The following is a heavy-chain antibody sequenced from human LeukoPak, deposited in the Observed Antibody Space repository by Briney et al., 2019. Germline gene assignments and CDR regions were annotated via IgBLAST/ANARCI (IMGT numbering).Heavy chain of an antibody. V-gene: IGHV1-2*02. D-gene: IGHD3-22*01. J-gene: IGHJ4*02. CDR2: IDPNSGDT. CDR3: ARSGSTGYSLDY. CDR1: GYSFTGYF. Sequence: ASVKVSCKASGYSFTGYFIHWVRQAPGQGLEWMGCIDPNSGDTKYAQKCQGRVSMPRDTSTRTAYMELSRLRSDDTAVYFCARSGSTGYSLDYWGQGTLVTVSS.